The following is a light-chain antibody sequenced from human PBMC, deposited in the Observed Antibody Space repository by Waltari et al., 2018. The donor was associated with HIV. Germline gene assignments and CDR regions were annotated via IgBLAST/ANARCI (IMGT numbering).Light chain of an antibody. Sequence: DIVMTQSPDSLAVSLGERATINCKSSQSVLYSSNNNNYLAWFQQKPGQPPKLLIYWASTRESGVPDRFSGSGSGTDFTLTISSLQAEDVAVYYCLQYYSSPLTFGGGTKVEIK. CDR3: LQYYSSPLT. J-gene: IGKJ4*01. CDR2: WAS. CDR1: QSVLYSSNNNNY. V-gene: IGKV4-1*01.